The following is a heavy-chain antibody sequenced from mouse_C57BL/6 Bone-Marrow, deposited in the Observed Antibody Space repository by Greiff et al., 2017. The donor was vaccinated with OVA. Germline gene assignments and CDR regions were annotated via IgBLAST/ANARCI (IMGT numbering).Heavy chain of an antibody. Sequence: DAGGGLVQPKGSLKLSCAASGFSFNTYAMNWVRQAPGKGLEWVARIRSKSNNYATYYADSVKDRFTISRDDSESMLYLQMNNLKTEDTAMYYCVRHKTAQAPFAYWGQGTLVTVSA. CDR2: IRSKSNNYAT. J-gene: IGHJ3*01. D-gene: IGHD3-2*02. V-gene: IGHV10-1*01. CDR3: VRHKTAQAPFAY. CDR1: GFSFNTYA.